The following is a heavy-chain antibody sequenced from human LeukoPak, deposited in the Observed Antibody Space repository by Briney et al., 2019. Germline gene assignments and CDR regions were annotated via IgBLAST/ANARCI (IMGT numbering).Heavy chain of an antibody. V-gene: IGHV4-39*01. D-gene: IGHD2-2*01. CDR2: IYYSGST. J-gene: IGHJ5*02. CDR1: GGSIGSSSYY. CDR3: ARHYQLLSWFNP. Sequence: PSETLSLTCTVSGGSIGSSSYYWGWIRQPPGKGLEWIGSIYYSGSTYYNPSLKSRVTISVDTSKNQFSLKLSSVTAADTAVYYCARHYQLLSWFNPWGQGTLVTVSS.